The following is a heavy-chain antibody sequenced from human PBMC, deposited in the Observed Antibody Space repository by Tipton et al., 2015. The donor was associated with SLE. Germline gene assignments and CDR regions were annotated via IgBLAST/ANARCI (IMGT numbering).Heavy chain of an antibody. V-gene: IGHV4-39*07. CDR2: IYYSGST. CDR3: ATTRRGVVLMVYPMDYFDY. Sequence: TLSLTCTVSGGSISSSSYYWGWIRQPPGKGLEWIGSIYYSGSTYYNPSLKSRVTISVDTSKNQFSLTLTSVTAADTAVYYCATTRRGVVLMVYPMDYFDYWGQGTLVTVSS. CDR1: GGSISSSSYY. D-gene: IGHD2-8*01. J-gene: IGHJ4*02.